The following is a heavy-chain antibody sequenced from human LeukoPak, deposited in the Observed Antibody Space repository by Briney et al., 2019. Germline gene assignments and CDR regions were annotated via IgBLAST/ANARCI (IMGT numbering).Heavy chain of an antibody. J-gene: IGHJ4*02. CDR2: MNPNSGNT. D-gene: IGHD3-3*01. V-gene: IGHV1-8*03. CDR3: ARVSSKGDFWSGFPDY. CDR1: GYTFTSYD. Sequence: ASVKVSCKASGYTFTSYDINWVRQATGQGLKWMGWMNPNSGNTGYAQKFQGRVTITRNTSISTAYMELSSLRSEDTAVYYCARVSSKGDFWSGFPDYWGQGTLVTVSS.